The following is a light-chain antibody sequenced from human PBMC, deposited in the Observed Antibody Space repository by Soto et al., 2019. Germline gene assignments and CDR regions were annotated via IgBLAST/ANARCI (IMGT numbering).Light chain of an antibody. V-gene: IGKV3-15*01. CDR3: QQYNNWSWT. Sequence: EIVMTQSPATLSVSPGERATLSCRASQSVSSNLAWYQQKPCQAPRLHIYGASTRATGIPARFSGSGSGTEFTLIISSLQSEDFAVYYCQQYNNWSWTFGQGTKVEIK. CDR1: QSVSSN. CDR2: GAS. J-gene: IGKJ1*01.